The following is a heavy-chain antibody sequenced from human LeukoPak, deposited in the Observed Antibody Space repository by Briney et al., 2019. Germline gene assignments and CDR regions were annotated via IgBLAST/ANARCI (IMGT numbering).Heavy chain of an antibody. D-gene: IGHD3-9*01. CDR2: VRGSGTNA. V-gene: IGHV3-23*01. Sequence: PGGSLRLSCAASGFIFRSYAMSWVRQAPGKGLEWVSSVRGSGTNAIYADSVKGRFTISRDNSENSLYLQMNSLGAEDTAVYYCTAPNVLRYFGWFLSMDYWGQGTLVTVSS. CDR1: GFIFRSYA. CDR3: TAPNVLRYFGWFLSMDY. J-gene: IGHJ4*02.